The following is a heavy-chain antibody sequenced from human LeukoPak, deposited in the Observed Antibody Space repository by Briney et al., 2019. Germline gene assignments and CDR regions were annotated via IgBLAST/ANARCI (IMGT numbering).Heavy chain of an antibody. Sequence: PSETLSLTCTVSGGSISSSSYYWGWIRQPPGKGLEWIWSIYYSGSTYYNPSLKSRVTISVDTSKNQFSLKLSSVTAADTAVYYCARDLRYCSGGSCSTGGAFDIWGQGTMVTVSS. CDR3: ARDLRYCSGGSCSTGGAFDI. D-gene: IGHD2-15*01. CDR2: IYYSGST. J-gene: IGHJ3*02. V-gene: IGHV4-39*07. CDR1: GGSISSSSYY.